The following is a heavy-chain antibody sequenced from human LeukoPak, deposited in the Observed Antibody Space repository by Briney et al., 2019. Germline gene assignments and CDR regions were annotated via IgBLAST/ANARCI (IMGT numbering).Heavy chain of an antibody. CDR1: GASISSYF. J-gene: IGHJ3*02. V-gene: IGHV4-59*01. CDR2: IRVSATP. CDR3: ARELSVHDAFDI. D-gene: IGHD2/OR15-2a*01. Sequence: SETLSLTCTVSGASISSYFWSWIRQPPGKGLEWIGYIRVSATPNCNPSLKSRITISVDTSKIQFSLKLNSVTAADTAVYYCARELSVHDAFDIWGHGTMVTVSS.